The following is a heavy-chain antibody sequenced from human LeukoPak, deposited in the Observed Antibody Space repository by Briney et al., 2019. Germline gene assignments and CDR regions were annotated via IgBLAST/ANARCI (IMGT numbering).Heavy chain of an antibody. CDR2: INHSGST. CDR1: GGSFSGYY. D-gene: IGHD6-13*01. V-gene: IGHV4-34*01. J-gene: IGHJ4*02. Sequence: PSETLSLTCAVYGGSFSGYYWSWIRQPPGKGLEWIGEINHSGSTNYNPSLKSRVTISVDTSKNQFSLKLSSVTAADTAVYYCARVRSRYSGSWLYYWGQGTLATVSS. CDR3: ARVRSRYSGSWLYY.